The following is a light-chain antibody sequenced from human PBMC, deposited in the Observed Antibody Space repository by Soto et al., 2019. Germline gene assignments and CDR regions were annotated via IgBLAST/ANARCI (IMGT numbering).Light chain of an antibody. J-gene: IGLJ1*01. V-gene: IGLV3-21*02. Sequence: SYELTQPPSVSVAPGQTATITCGGNNIGGKTVHWYQQKPGQAPVVVVDHDTDRPSGIPERFSGSNSGNTATLTISRVEAGDEADYYCLVWASSADLYVFGPGTKLTVL. CDR2: HDT. CDR1: NIGGKT. CDR3: LVWASSADLYV.